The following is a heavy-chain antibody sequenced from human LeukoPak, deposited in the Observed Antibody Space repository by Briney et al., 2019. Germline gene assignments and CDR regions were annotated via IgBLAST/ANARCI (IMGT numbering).Heavy chain of an antibody. V-gene: IGHV4-39*01. CDR3: ARLQYGSSWPPDY. J-gene: IGHJ4*02. Sequence: SETLSLTCTVSGGPISSSPYYWGWIRQPPGKGLEWIGSIYYSGSTYYNPSLKSRVTISVDTSKNRFSLNLSSVTAADTAVYYCARLQYGSSWPPDYWGQGTLVTVSS. CDR1: GGPISSSPYY. D-gene: IGHD6-13*01. CDR2: IYYSGST.